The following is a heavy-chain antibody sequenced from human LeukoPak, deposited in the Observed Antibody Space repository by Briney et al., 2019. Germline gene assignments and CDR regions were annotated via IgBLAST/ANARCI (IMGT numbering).Heavy chain of an antibody. V-gene: IGHV3-49*04. CDR2: IRSKIYGGTP. CDR3: TRDQTPYY. J-gene: IGHJ4*02. CDR1: GFTFGDYA. Sequence: GGSLRLSCTASGFTFGDYAMTWVRQAPGKGLEWVGFIRSKIYGGTPEYAASVKGRFTISRDDSKGIACLQMNSLKTEDTAVYYCTRDQTPYYWGQGTLVTVSS.